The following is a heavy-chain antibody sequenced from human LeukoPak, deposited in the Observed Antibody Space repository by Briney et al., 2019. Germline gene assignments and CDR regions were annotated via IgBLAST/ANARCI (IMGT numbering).Heavy chain of an antibody. CDR1: GGTFSSYA. J-gene: IGHJ6*02. V-gene: IGHV1-8*02. CDR2: MNPNSGNT. CDR3: ACRGMDV. Sequence: ASVKVSCKASGGTFSSYAINWVRQATGQGLEWMGWMNPNSGNTGYAQKFQGRVTMTRNTSISTAYMELSSLRSEDTAVYYCACRGMDVWGQGTTVTVSS.